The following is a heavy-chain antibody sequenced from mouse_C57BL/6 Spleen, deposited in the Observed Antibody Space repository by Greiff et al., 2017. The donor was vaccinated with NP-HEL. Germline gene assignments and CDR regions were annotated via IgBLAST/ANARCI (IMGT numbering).Heavy chain of an antibody. CDR2: ISSGSSTI. CDR3: ARGVYYGYWFAY. V-gene: IGHV5-17*01. CDR1: GFTFSDYG. Sequence: EVQLQQSGGGLVKPGGSLKLSCAASGFTFSDYGMHWVRQAPEKGLEWVAYISSGSSTIYYADTVKGRFTISRDNAKNTLFLQMTSLRSEDTAMYYCARGVYYGYWFAYWGQGTLVTVSA. J-gene: IGHJ3*01. D-gene: IGHD2-2*01.